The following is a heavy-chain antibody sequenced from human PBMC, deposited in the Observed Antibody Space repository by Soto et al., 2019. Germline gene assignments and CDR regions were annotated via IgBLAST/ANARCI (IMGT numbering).Heavy chain of an antibody. J-gene: IGHJ6*02. CDR2: IYYIGST. Sequence: SETLSLTCTVSHGSVTRGDFLWTFIRLPTGKGLEWIGHIYYIGSTNYSPSLNSRVTISLDTSKNQFSLRLNSVTAADTAVYYCARWGLLWFGDYGMDVWGQGTTVT. CDR1: HGSVTRGDFL. D-gene: IGHD3-10*01. V-gene: IGHV4-61*08. CDR3: ARWGLLWFGDYGMDV.